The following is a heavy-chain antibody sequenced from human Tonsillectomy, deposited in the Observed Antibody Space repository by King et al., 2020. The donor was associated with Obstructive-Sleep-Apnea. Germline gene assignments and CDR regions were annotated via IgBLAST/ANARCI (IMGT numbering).Heavy chain of an antibody. CDR3: ARLPGGNYGMDV. Sequence: VQLQESGPGLVKPSQTLSLTCTVSGGSISGGGYHWSWIRQHPGKGLEWIGYIYFSGSTYYNPSLKSRVTISVDTSKTQFSLKLSSVTAADTAVYYCARLPGGNYGMDVWGQGTTVTVSS. D-gene: IGHD3-16*01. V-gene: IGHV4-31*03. CDR1: GGSISGGGYH. CDR2: IYFSGST. J-gene: IGHJ6*02.